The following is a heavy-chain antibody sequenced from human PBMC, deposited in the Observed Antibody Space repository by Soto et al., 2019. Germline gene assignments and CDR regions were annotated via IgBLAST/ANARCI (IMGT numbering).Heavy chain of an antibody. CDR3: ARPKGNAYSAFDI. J-gene: IGHJ3*02. V-gene: IGHV3-30-3*01. CDR1: GFTFSSYA. CDR2: ISYDGSNK. D-gene: IGHD2-21*01. Sequence: GGSLRLSCAASGFTFSSYAMHWVRQAPGKGLEWVAVISYDGSNKYYADSVKGRFTISRDNAKSTLYLQVHSLKAEDTAVYYCARPKGNAYSAFDIWGQGTMVTVSS.